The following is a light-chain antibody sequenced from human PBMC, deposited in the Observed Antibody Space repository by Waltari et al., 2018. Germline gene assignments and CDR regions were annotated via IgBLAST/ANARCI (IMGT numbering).Light chain of an antibody. J-gene: IGLJ3*02. CDR1: NNNVGYEG. Sequence: QAGLTQPPSVSKGLRQTATLTCTGNNNNVGYEGAPRLQQHQGHPPKLLFYRNNNRPSGISERFSASRSGSTASLTITGLQTEDEADYYCSAWDSSLSAWVFGGGTKLTVL. CDR3: SAWDSSLSAWV. CDR2: RNN. V-gene: IGLV10-54*04.